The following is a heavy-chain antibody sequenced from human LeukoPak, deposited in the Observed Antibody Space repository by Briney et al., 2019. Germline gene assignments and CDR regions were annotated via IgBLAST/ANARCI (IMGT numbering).Heavy chain of an antibody. V-gene: IGHV4-38-2*02. D-gene: IGHD2-2*01. Sequence: PSETLSLTCTVSGYSISSGYYWGWIRQPRGKGLEWIGSIYHSGSTYYNPSLKSRVTISVDTSKNQFSLKLSSVTAADTAVYYCARTEVVPAASDYWGQGTLVTVSS. CDR2: IYHSGST. J-gene: IGHJ4*02. CDR1: GYSISSGYY. CDR3: ARTEVVPAASDY.